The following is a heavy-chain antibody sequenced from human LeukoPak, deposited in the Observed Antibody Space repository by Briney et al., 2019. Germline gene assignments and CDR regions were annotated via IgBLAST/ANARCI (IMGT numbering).Heavy chain of an antibody. CDR2: INWNGGST. CDR3: AKKGGESSSWVLSGGFDY. V-gene: IGHV3-20*04. J-gene: IGHJ4*02. CDR1: GFTFDDYG. D-gene: IGHD6-13*01. Sequence: GGSLRLSCAASGFTFDDYGMSWVRQAPGKGLEWVSGINWNGGSTSYADSVKGRFTISRDNSKNTLYLQMNSLRAEDTAVYYCAKKGGESSSWVLSGGFDYWGQGTLVTVSS.